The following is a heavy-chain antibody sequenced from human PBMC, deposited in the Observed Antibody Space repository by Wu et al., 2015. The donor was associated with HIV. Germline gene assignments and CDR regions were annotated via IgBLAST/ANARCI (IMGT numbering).Heavy chain of an antibody. Sequence: QVQLVQSGAEVKKPGASVKVSCKASGYTFTSYGISWVRQAPGQGLKWVGWISAFSGNTNYAQEFQDRVTMTTDTSTSTAYMELRSLRSDDTAVYYCARDHDSMAARREGATTWGQGTLVTVSS. CDR3: ARDHDSMAARREGATT. CDR1: GYTFTSYG. CDR2: ISAFSGNT. J-gene: IGHJ4*02. D-gene: IGHD6-6*01. V-gene: IGHV1-18*01.